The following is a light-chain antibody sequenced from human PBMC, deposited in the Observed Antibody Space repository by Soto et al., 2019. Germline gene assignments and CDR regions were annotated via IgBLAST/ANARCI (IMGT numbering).Light chain of an antibody. CDR2: EVS. Sequence: QSVLTQPASVSGSPGQSITISCTGSTSDVGAYNYVSWYKHHPGQAPQLMIYEVSNRPSGVSNRFSGSKSGNTASLTISGLQADDEGDYYCSSYTSSSTRLYVFGTGTKLTVL. J-gene: IGLJ1*01. CDR1: TSDVGAYNY. V-gene: IGLV2-14*01. CDR3: SSYTSSSTRLYV.